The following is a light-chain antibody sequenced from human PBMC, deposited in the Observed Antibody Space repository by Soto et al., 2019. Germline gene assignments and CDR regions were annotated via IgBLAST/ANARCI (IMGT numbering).Light chain of an antibody. CDR3: QQFNSFPLT. CDR2: DAS. CDR1: QSISSW. J-gene: IGKJ4*01. Sequence: DIQMTQSPSTLSASVGDRVTITCRASQSISSWLAWYQQKPGKAPKVLIYDASSLKSGVPSRFSGSGSGTDFTLTISSLQPEDFATYYCQQFNSFPLTFGGGTKVDI. V-gene: IGKV1-5*01.